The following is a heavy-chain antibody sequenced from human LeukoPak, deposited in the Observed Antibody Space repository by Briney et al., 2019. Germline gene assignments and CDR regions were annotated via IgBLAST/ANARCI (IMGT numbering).Heavy chain of an antibody. D-gene: IGHD2-21*02. V-gene: IGHV3-23*01. CDR2: ISGSGGST. CDR1: GFTFSSYG. CDR3: AKDRFCCGGDCYPYYFDY. J-gene: IGHJ4*02. Sequence: QPGGSLRLSCAASGFTFSSYGMHWVRQAPGKGLEWVSAISGSGGSTYYADSVKGRFTISRDNSKNTLYLQMNSLRAEDTAVYYCAKDRFCCGGDCYPYYFDYWGQGTLVTVSS.